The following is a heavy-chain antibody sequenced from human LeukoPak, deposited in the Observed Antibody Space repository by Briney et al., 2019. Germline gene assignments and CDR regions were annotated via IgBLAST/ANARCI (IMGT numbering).Heavy chain of an antibody. D-gene: IGHD6-13*01. J-gene: IGHJ4*02. CDR2: IKQDGSEK. Sequence: GGSLRLSCAASGFTFSSYWMGWVRQAPGKGLEWVANIKQDGSEKYYVDSVKGRFTISRDNAKNSLYLQMNRLRAEDTAIYYCARDTAGNDYWGQGTLVTVSS. CDR1: GFTFSSYW. CDR3: ARDTAGNDY. V-gene: IGHV3-7*03.